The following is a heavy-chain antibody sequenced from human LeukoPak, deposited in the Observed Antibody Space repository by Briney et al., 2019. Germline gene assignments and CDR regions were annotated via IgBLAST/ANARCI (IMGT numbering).Heavy chain of an antibody. D-gene: IGHD6-13*01. V-gene: IGHV4-30-2*01. CDR1: GGSISSGGYY. CDR3: ASLIAAQRAAHSFYYYYMDV. Sequence: SQTLSLTCTVSGGSISSGGYYWSWIRQPPGKGLEWIGYIYHSGSTYYNPSLKSRVTISVDRSKNQFSLKLSSVTAADTAVYYCASLIAAQRAAHSFYYYYMDVWGKGTTVTVSS. J-gene: IGHJ6*03. CDR2: IYHSGST.